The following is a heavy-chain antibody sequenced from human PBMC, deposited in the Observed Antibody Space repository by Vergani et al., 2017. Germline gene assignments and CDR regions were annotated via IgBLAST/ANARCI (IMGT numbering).Heavy chain of an antibody. Sequence: QVQLVQSGAEVKKPGSSVKVSCKASGGTFSSYAISWVRQAPGQGLEWMGGIIPIFGTANYAQKFQGRVTITADESTSTAYMGLSSLRSEDTAVYYWARGRGRVVVTLKGWFDPWGQGTLVTVSS. J-gene: IGHJ5*02. CDR3: ARGRGRVVVTLKGWFDP. CDR2: IIPIFGTA. CDR1: GGTFSSYA. V-gene: IGHV1-69*01. D-gene: IGHD2-21*02.